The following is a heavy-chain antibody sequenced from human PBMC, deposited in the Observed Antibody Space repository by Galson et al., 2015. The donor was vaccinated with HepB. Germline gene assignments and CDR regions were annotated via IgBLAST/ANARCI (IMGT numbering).Heavy chain of an antibody. J-gene: IGHJ3*02. V-gene: IGHV3-23*01. D-gene: IGHD4-17*01. CDR2: IGGSGITT. CDR1: GFTFSSYS. CDR3: ARPKWATVIAFDI. Sequence: LRLSCAASGFTFSSYSMNWVRQAPGKGLEWVSGIGGSGITTYYADSVKGRFTISRDNSKNTLYLQMNSLRAEDTAVYYCARPKWATVIAFDIWGQGTMATVSS.